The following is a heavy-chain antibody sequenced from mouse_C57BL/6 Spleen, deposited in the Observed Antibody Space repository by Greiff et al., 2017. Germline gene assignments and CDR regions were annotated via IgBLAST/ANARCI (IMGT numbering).Heavy chain of an antibody. V-gene: IGHV5-4*01. CDR3: ARDGSCEGCFAY. CDR1: GFTFSSYA. CDR2: ISDDGSYT. J-gene: IGHJ3*01. Sequence: EVHLVESGGGLVKPGGSLKLSCAASGFTFSSYAMSWVRQTPEQRLEWVATISDDGSYTYYTDNVKGRFTISRDNAENNLYLQLSHLKSEDTAMYYCARDGSCEGCFAYWGQGTLVTVSA. D-gene: IGHD1-1*02.